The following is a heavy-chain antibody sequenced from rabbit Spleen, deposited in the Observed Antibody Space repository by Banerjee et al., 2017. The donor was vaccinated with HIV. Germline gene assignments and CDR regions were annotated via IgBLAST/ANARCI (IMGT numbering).Heavy chain of an antibody. CDR2: IYNGDDST. J-gene: IGHJ4*01. D-gene: IGHD2-1*01. Sequence: QEQLKETGGGLVQPGGSLTLSCKTSGFDFSSYHYMCWVRQAPGKGLEWLACIYNGDDSTYYANWAKGRFTISKTSSTTVTLQVTSLTAADTATYFCARDLTDVIGWNFGWWGPGTLVTVS. CDR1: GFDFSSYHY. CDR3: ARDLTDVIGWNFGW. V-gene: IGHV1S45*01.